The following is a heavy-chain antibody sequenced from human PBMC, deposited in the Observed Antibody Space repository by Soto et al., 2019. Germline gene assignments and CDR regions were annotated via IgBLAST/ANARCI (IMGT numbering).Heavy chain of an antibody. CDR2: ISGSGFAL. V-gene: IGHV3-23*01. CDR3: ARDQDKVYGVVISGSGIDL. J-gene: IGHJ6*02. D-gene: IGHD3-3*01. Sequence: WGSXRLCCVSSGVIFNKNAITGFRHVPGKGREWVAGISGSGFALFYADSVKGRFNISRDNLKNTFYLKMNSMRVEDTAVYFCARDQDKVYGVVISGSGIDLWGQGTAVTVSS. CDR1: GVIFNKNA.